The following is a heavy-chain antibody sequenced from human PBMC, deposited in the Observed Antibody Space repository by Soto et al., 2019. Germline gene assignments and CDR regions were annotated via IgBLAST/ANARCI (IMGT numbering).Heavy chain of an antibody. V-gene: IGHV3-53*01. CDR2: IYSSGTT. CDR1: GFTVSSNY. CDR3: TTSGERGARFDY. J-gene: IGHJ4*02. Sequence: ASVKVSCGASGFTVSSNYMNWIRQGPGKGLEWVSVIYSSGTTYYADSVKGRFTISRDNSRNTFYLHMNSLRAEDTAVYYCTTSGERGARFDYWGRGTLVTVSS. D-gene: IGHD1-26*01.